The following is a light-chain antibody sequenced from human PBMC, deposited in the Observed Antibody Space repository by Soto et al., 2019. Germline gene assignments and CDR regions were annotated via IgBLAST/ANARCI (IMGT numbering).Light chain of an antibody. Sequence: DIVMTQSPDSLAVSLGERATINCKSSQSILYSPNNKNYLAWYQHRPGQPPNLLIYWASTRESGVPDRFSGSGSGTNFTLTISSLQAEDVAVYYCQQYYTNSWTFGQGTKVDIK. CDR2: WAS. CDR1: QSILYSPNNKNY. V-gene: IGKV4-1*01. J-gene: IGKJ1*01. CDR3: QQYYTNSWT.